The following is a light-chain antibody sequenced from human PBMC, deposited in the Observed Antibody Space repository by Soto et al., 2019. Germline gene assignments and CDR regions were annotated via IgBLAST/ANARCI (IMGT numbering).Light chain of an antibody. CDR2: DVN. J-gene: IGLJ1*01. CDR3: CSYATGSVYV. CDR1: SSDVGGKNW. Sequence: QSALTQPASVSASPGESIIISCTGTSSDVGGKNWVSWYQQYTVKAPKLMIYDVNNTPSGVSNRFSGSKSGNTASLTISGLQAEDEADYFCCSYATGSVYVFGTGTKVTVL. V-gene: IGLV2-14*01.